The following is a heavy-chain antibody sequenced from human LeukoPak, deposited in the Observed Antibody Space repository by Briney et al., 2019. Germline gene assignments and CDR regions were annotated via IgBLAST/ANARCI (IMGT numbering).Heavy chain of an antibody. V-gene: IGHV3-23*01. CDR2: IGGLGGST. CDR3: ARDPGVVAFHYFDY. J-gene: IGHJ4*02. CDR1: GFTFSSHA. D-gene: IGHD3-3*01. Sequence: GGSLRLSCAASGFTFSSHAMGWDRQAPGKGLEWVSGIGGLGGSTYYAGSVKGRFTISRDNSQNTLCLHMNSLRADDTAVYYCARDPGVVAFHYFDYWGQGSLVTVSS.